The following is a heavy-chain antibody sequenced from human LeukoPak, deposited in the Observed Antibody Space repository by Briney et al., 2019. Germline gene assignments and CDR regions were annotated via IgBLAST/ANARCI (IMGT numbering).Heavy chain of an antibody. CDR3: ARADFDWLLYLDY. Sequence: PSETLSLTCTVSGVSISSYYWSWLRQPPGKGLEGIGYIYYSGSTNYNPSLKSRVTISVDTSKNQFSLKLSSVTAADTAVYYCARADFDWLLYLDYWGQGTLVTVSS. V-gene: IGHV4-59*01. D-gene: IGHD3-9*01. CDR2: IYYSGST. J-gene: IGHJ4*02. CDR1: GVSISSYY.